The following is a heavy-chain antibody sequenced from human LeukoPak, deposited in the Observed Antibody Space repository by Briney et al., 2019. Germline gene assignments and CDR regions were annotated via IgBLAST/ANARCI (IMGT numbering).Heavy chain of an antibody. CDR1: GFTFSSYS. J-gene: IGHJ4*02. V-gene: IGHV3-21*01. CDR2: ISSSSSYI. Sequence: GGSLRLSCAASGFTFSSYSMTWVRQAPGKGLEWVSSISSSSSYIYYADSVKGRFTISRDNAKNSLYLQTNSLRAEDTAVYYCARDYDSSGYYYWGQGTLVTVSS. D-gene: IGHD3-22*01. CDR3: ARDYDSSGYYY.